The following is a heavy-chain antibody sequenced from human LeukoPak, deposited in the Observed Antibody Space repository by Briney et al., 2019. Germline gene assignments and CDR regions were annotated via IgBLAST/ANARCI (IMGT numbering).Heavy chain of an antibody. CDR1: GFTFSTYA. Sequence: GGSLRLSCAASGFTFSTYAMSWVRQAPGKGLEWVSGINGNGDSTDYADSVKGRFTISRDNSKNTLYLQMNSLRAEDTAVYYCASRWDFGDLPNWLDPWGQGTLVTVSS. V-gene: IGHV3-23*01. CDR2: INGNGDST. J-gene: IGHJ5*02. D-gene: IGHD4/OR15-4a*01. CDR3: ASRWDFGDLPNWLDP.